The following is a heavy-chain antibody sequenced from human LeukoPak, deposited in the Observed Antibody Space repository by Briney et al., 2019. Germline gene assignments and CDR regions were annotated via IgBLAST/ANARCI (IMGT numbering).Heavy chain of an antibody. V-gene: IGHV3-33*01. Sequence: PGRSLRLSCAASGFTFSSYGMHWVRQAPGKGLEWVAVIWYDGSNKYYADSVKGRFTISRDNSKNTLYLQMNSLRAEDTAVYYCARDRKYGDWDYFDYWGQRTLVIVSS. CDR1: GFTFSSYG. CDR2: IWYDGSNK. J-gene: IGHJ4*02. D-gene: IGHD4-17*01. CDR3: ARDRKYGDWDYFDY.